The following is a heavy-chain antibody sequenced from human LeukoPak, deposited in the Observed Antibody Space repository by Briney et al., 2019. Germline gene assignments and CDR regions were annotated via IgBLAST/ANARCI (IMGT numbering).Heavy chain of an antibody. CDR1: GFTVSSSH. D-gene: IGHD6-13*01. J-gene: IGHJ4*02. Sequence: GGSLRLSCAASGFTVSSSHMSWVRLAPGKGLEWVSIIYSGGSTSYADSVKGRFIISRDNSKNTLYLQMNSLRAEDTAVYYCARRSPMAGAGPRRLEDWGQGTLVTVSS. V-gene: IGHV3-53*01. CDR2: IYSGGST. CDR3: ARRSPMAGAGPRRLED.